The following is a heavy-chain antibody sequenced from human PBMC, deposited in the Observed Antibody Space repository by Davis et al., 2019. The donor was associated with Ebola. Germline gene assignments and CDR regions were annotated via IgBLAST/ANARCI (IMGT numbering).Heavy chain of an antibody. D-gene: IGHD3-3*01. CDR2: INSDGSST. CDR3: AKAGGDGGPTIFGGNLVDY. Sequence: HTGGSLRLSCAASGFTFSSYWMHWVRQAPGKGLVWVSRINSDGSSTSYADSVKGRFTISRDNAKNTLYLQMNSLRAEDTAVYYCAKAGGDGGPTIFGGNLVDYWGQGTLVTVSS. V-gene: IGHV3-74*01. J-gene: IGHJ4*02. CDR1: GFTFSSYW.